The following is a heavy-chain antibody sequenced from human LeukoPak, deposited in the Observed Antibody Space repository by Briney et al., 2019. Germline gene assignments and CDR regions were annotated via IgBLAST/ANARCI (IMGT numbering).Heavy chain of an antibody. D-gene: IGHD6-6*01. Sequence: PGGSLRLSCAASGFTFSSYSMNWVRQAPGKGLEWVSYISSSSSTIYYADSVKGRFTISRDNAKNSLYLQMNSLRAEDTAVYYCAREGYSSSSGYYYYYMDVWGKGTTDTVSS. CDR1: GFTFSSYS. CDR3: AREGYSSSSGYYYYYMDV. J-gene: IGHJ6*03. CDR2: ISSSSSTI. V-gene: IGHV3-48*01.